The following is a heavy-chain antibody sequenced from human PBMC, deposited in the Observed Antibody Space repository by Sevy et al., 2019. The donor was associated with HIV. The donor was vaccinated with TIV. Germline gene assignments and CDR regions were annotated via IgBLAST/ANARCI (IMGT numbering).Heavy chain of an antibody. CDR3: ARTGDSSGRDNCFDP. D-gene: IGHD3-22*01. Sequence: GESLKISCKGSGYTFTSYWISWVRQMPGKGLEWMGRIDPSDSYTHYNPSFQGHVTISVDKSINTAYLQWSSLKASDTAMYHCARTGDSSGRDNCFDPWGQGTLVTVSS. CDR1: GYTFTSYW. J-gene: IGHJ5*02. V-gene: IGHV5-10-1*01. CDR2: IDPSDSYT.